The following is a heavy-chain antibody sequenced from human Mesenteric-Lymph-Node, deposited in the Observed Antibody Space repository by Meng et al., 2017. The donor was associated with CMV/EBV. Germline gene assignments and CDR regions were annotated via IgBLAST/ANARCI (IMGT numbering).Heavy chain of an antibody. V-gene: IGHV1-18*01. Sequence: ASVKVSCKASGYTFTSYGISWVRQAPGQGLEWMGWISAYNGNTNYAQKLQGRVTMTTDTSTSTAYMELRSLRSDDTAVYYCARVKGDDFWSGYYSFDYWGQGTLVTVSS. CDR1: GYTFTSYG. CDR2: ISAYNGNT. D-gene: IGHD3-3*01. CDR3: ARVKGDDFWSGYYSFDY. J-gene: IGHJ4*02.